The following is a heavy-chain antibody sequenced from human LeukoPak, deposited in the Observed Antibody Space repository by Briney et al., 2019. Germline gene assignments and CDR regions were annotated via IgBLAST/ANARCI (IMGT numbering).Heavy chain of an antibody. V-gene: IGHV1-18*01. D-gene: IGHD2-15*01. CDR3: ASTPLIYCSGGSCPRRFDY. CDR2: ISAYNGNT. J-gene: IGHJ4*02. CDR1: GYTFTSYG. Sequence: GASVKVSCKASGYTFTSYGISWVRQAPGQGLEWMGWISAYNGNTNYAQKLQGRVTITADESTSTAYMELSSLRSEDTAVYYCASTPLIYCSGGSCPRRFDYWGQGTLVTVSS.